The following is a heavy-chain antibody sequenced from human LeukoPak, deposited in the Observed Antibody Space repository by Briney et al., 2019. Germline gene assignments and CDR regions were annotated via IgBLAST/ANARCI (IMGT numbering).Heavy chain of an antibody. Sequence: SETLSLTCTVSGVSVSSDSYCWSWIRQPPGKGLEWIGCIYYTGSTKYNPFLKSRVTISVDTSKNQFSLKLSSVTAADTAVYYCARDTAGSGWYEFDYWGQGTLVTVSS. V-gene: IGHV4-61*01. CDR2: IYYTGST. CDR1: GVSVSSDSYC. D-gene: IGHD6-19*01. J-gene: IGHJ4*02. CDR3: ARDTAGSGWYEFDY.